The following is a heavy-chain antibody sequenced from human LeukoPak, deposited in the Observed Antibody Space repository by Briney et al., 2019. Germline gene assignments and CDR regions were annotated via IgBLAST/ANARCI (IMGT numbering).Heavy chain of an antibody. CDR3: AMDRVVFTD. V-gene: IGHV3-7*04. D-gene: IGHD3-22*01. CDR2: IKQDGTEK. Sequence: GGSLGLSCAASGFTFSSYWMTWVRQAPGKGLEWVANIKQDGTEKYYVDSVKGRFTISRDNAQNSLYLQMNSLRAEDTAVYYCAMDRVVFTDWGQGTLVTVSS. J-gene: IGHJ4*02. CDR1: GFTFSSYW.